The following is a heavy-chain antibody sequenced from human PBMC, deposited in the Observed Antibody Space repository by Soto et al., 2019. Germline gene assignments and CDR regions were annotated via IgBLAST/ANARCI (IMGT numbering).Heavy chain of an antibody. J-gene: IGHJ3*02. CDR1: GFTFSSYD. D-gene: IGHD1-20*01. CDR3: ARGRALYNWNDSEDAFDI. Sequence: EVQLVESGGGLVQPGGSLSLSCAASGFTFSSYDMHWVRQATGKGLEWVSAIGTAGDTYYPGSVKGRFTISRENAKNPLYLQMNSLRAGDTAVYYCARGRALYNWNDSEDAFDIWGQGTMVTVSS. V-gene: IGHV3-13*01. CDR2: IGTAGDT.